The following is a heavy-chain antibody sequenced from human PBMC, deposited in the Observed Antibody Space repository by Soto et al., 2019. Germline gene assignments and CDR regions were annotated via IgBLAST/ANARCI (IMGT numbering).Heavy chain of an antibody. V-gene: IGHV4-61*08. CDR1: GAALSSGGYY. CDR2: IYYSGST. J-gene: IGHJ5*02. D-gene: IGHD3-3*01. CDR3: ARGLGRYYDFWSGLHNWFDP. Sequence: PSETLSLTCTVSGAALSSGGYYWSWIRQPPGKGMEWIAYIYYSGSTNYNPSLKSRVTISVDTSKNQFSLKLSSVTAADTAVYYCARGLGRYYDFWSGLHNWFDPWGQGTLVTVSS.